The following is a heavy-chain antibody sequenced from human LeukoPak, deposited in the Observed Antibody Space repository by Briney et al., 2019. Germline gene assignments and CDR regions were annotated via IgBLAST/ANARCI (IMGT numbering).Heavy chain of an antibody. CDR3: AREHVDTSCDI. J-gene: IGHJ3*02. V-gene: IGHV1-18*01. CDR2: ISGYNGNT. D-gene: IGHD5-18*01. Sequence: ASVKVPCKASGYTFTSYDINWVRQATGQGLEWMGWISGYNGNTNYAQKLQGRVTMTTDTSTSAAYMELRSLRSDDTAVYYCAREHVDTSCDIWGQGTMVTVSS. CDR1: GYTFTSYD.